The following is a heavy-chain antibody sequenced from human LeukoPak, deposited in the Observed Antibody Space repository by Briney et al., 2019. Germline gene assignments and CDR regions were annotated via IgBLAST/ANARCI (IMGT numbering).Heavy chain of an antibody. CDR1: GYNFATSW. Sequence: GESLKISCQGSGYNFATSWIGWVRKMPGRGLEWMGVIYPGDSNTRYSPSFQGQVTISVDESINTAYLQWSSLRASDTAMYYCARPASGWNYFDFWGQGTLVTVSS. CDR2: IYPGDSNT. D-gene: IGHD6-19*01. J-gene: IGHJ4*02. CDR3: ARPASGWNYFDF. V-gene: IGHV5-51*01.